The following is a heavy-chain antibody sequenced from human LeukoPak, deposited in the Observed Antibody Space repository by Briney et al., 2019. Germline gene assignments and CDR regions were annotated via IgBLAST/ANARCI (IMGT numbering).Heavy chain of an antibody. CDR3: AEDRGYCSSTSCYEPFDY. D-gene: IGHD2-2*01. V-gene: IGHV3-23*01. Sequence: GGSLRLSCAASGFTFSSYAMSWVRQAPGKGLEWVSAISGSGGSTYYADSVKGRFTISRDNSKNTLYLQMNSLRAEDTAVYYCAEDRGYCSSTSCYEPFDYWGQGTLVTVSS. CDR2: ISGSGGST. J-gene: IGHJ4*02. CDR1: GFTFSSYA.